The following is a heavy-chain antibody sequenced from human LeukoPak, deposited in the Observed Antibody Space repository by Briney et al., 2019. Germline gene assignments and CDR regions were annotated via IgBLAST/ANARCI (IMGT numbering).Heavy chain of an antibody. D-gene: IGHD2-15*01. CDR2: ISYDGSNK. Sequence: PGRSLRLSCAASGFTFSSYGMHWVRQAPGKGLEWGAVISYDGSNKYYADSVRGRFTISRDNAKNSLYLQMNSLRAEDTAVYSCARGADGVSSNSRGWFDPWGQGTLVTVSS. CDR3: ARGADGVSSNSRGWFDP. J-gene: IGHJ5*02. V-gene: IGHV3-30*03. CDR1: GFTFSSYG.